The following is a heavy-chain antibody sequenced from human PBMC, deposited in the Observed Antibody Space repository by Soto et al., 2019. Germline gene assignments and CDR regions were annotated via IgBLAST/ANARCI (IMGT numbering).Heavy chain of an antibody. Sequence: GPSVKVSCKASGGTFSSYTISWVRQAPGQGLEWMGRIIPILGIANYAQKFQGRVTITADKSTSTAYMELSSLRSEDTAVYYCARGEPPYYYGSGIFFGYYYYYYYMDVWGKGTTVTVSS. J-gene: IGHJ6*03. CDR1: GGTFSSYT. CDR2: IIPILGIA. CDR3: ARGEPPYYYGSGIFFGYYYYYYYMDV. D-gene: IGHD3-10*01. V-gene: IGHV1-69*02.